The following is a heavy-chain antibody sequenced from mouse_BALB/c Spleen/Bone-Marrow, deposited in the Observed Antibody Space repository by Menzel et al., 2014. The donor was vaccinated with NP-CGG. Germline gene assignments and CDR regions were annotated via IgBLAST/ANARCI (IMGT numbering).Heavy chain of an antibody. CDR3: ARSQTGKKTLDY. CDR1: GYVFTNYL. Sequence: QVQLKQSGAELVRPGTSVKVSCKASGYVFTNYLIEWVKQRPGQGLEGIGVINAGSGGTDYSEKFKGGATLTADKSSSTAYMQRSTLTAEAPAFYSCARSQTGKKTLDYWAQGTPLPFS. V-gene: IGHV1-54*01. CDR2: INAGSGGT. D-gene: IGHD4-1*01. J-gene: IGHJ2*01.